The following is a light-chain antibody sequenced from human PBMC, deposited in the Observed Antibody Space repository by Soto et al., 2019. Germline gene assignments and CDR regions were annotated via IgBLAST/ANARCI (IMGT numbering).Light chain of an antibody. CDR3: QHRSNWPVT. CDR1: QSVSSY. J-gene: IGKJ1*01. Sequence: EIVLTQSPATLSLSPGERATLSCRASQSVSSYFAWYQQKPGQAPRLLIYDASNRATGIPARFSGSGSGTDFTLTISSLEPEDFAVYYCQHRSNWPVTFGQGTKVEIK. V-gene: IGKV3-11*01. CDR2: DAS.